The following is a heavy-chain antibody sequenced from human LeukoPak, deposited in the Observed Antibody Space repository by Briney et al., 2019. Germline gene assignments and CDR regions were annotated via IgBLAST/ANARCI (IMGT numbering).Heavy chain of an antibody. CDR2: IYYSGST. D-gene: IGHD1-7*01. Sequence: SETLSLTCTVSGGSISSGGYYWSWIRQHPGKGLEWIGYIYYSGSTYYNPSLKSRVTISVDTSKNQFSLKLSSVTAADTAVYYCARDLDNWNYDWFDPWGQGTLVTVSS. J-gene: IGHJ5*02. V-gene: IGHV4-31*03. CDR3: ARDLDNWNYDWFDP. CDR1: GGSISSGGYY.